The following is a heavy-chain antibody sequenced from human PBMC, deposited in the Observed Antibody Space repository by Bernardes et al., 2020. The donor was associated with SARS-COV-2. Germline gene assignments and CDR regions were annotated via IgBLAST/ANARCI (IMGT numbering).Heavy chain of an antibody. CDR3: ARRLSGGYYYDSDGHYPTRDNWFDP. J-gene: IGHJ5*02. V-gene: IGHV4-59*08. CDR1: GGSLSGYY. D-gene: IGHD3-22*01. CDR2: IYSSGGST. Sequence: SETLSLTCSVSGGSLSGYYWSWIRQSPGKGLEWIGYIYSSGGSTNYNPSLKSRITISVDTSKNQFSLRLTSVTAADTAVYYCARRLSGGYYYDSDGHYPTRDNWFDPWGQGTLVTVSS.